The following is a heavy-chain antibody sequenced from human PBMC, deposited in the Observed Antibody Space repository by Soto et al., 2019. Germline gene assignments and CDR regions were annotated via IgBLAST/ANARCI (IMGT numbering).Heavy chain of an antibody. J-gene: IGHJ4*02. V-gene: IGHV3-7*01. CDR2: IKQDGSEK. CDR3: AREVRLAGTWFDY. D-gene: IGHD6-19*01. CDR1: GFTFSSYW. Sequence: GGSLRLSCAASGFTFSSYWMSWVRQAPGKGLEWVANIKQDGSEKYYVDSVKGRFTISRDNAKNSLYLQMNSLRAEDTAVYYCAREVRLAGTWFDYWGQGTLVTVSS.